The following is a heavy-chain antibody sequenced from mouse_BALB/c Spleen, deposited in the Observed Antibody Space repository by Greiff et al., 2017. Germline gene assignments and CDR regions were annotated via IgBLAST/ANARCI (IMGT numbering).Heavy chain of an antibody. V-gene: IGHV1-4*01. CDR1: GYTFTSYT. J-gene: IGHJ3*01. CDR2: INPSSGYT. D-gene: IGHD1-1*01. CDR3: ARDYYGPFAY. Sequence: QVQLQQSGAELARPGASVKMSCKASGYTFTSYTMHWVNQRPGQGLEWIGYINPSSGYTNYNQKFKDKATLTADKSSSTAYMQLSSLTSEDSAVYYCARDYYGPFAYWGQGTLVTVSA.